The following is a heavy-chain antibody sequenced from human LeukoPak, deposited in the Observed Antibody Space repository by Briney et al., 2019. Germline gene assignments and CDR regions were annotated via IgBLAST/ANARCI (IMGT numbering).Heavy chain of an antibody. CDR1: GGSISSDY. V-gene: IGHV4-59*01. Sequence: PSETLSLTCTVSGGSISSDYWSWIRQPPGKGLEWIGYIYYSGSTNYNPSLKSRLTISVDTSKTQFSLKLSSVTAADTAVYYCARSVGSGIYYGMDVWGQGTTVTVSS. J-gene: IGHJ6*02. CDR2: IYYSGST. CDR3: ARSVGSGIYYGMDV. D-gene: IGHD3-10*01.